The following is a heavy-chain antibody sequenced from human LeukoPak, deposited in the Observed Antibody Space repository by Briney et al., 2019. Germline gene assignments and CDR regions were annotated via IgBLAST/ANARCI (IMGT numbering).Heavy chain of an antibody. CDR3: ARDRLRYFDWLSKDAFDI. Sequence: SETLSLTCTVSGGSISSSSYYWGWIRRPPGKGLEWIGSIYYSGSTYYNPSLKSRVTISVDTSKNQFSLKLSSVTAADTAVYYCARDRLRYFDWLSKDAFDIWGQGTMVTVSS. D-gene: IGHD3-9*01. CDR1: GGSISSSSYY. J-gene: IGHJ3*02. CDR2: IYYSGST. V-gene: IGHV4-39*07.